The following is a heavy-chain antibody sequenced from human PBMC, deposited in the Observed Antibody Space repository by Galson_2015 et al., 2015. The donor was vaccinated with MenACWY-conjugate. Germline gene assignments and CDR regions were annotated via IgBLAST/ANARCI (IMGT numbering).Heavy chain of an antibody. CDR3: AIHPPGGLVMDV. CDR2: IDPHNSNT. D-gene: IGHD6-19*01. CDR1: GYSFTDYW. V-gene: IGHV5-51*01. J-gene: IGHJ6*02. Sequence: QSGAEVTKPGEYLLISCTGSGYSFTDYWVGWVRQMPGRGLEWMGVIDPHNSNTRYSPSFQGQVTISADESISTAFLQWSRLKATDTAMYYCAIHPPGGLVMDVWGRGTTVTVSS.